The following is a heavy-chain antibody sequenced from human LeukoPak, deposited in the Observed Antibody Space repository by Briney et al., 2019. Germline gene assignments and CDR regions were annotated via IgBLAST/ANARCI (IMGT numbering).Heavy chain of an antibody. J-gene: IGHJ3*02. D-gene: IGHD3-22*01. CDR3: ARGEPNYDSSGYHAFDI. V-gene: IGHV3-11*01. CDR2: ISSRGTTI. Sequence: PGGSLRLSCAASGFSFSDYYVSWIRQAPGKGLECVSYISSRGTTIYYADSVKGRFTISRDNAKNSLYLQMSSLRAEDTAVYYCARGEPNYDSSGYHAFDIWGQGTMVTVSS. CDR1: GFSFSDYY.